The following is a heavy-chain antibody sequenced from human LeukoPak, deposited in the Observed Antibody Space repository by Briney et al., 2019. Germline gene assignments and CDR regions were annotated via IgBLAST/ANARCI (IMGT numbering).Heavy chain of an antibody. CDR1: GFTFDDYG. D-gene: IGHD3-16*02. Sequence: GGSLRLSCAASGFTFDDYGMSWARHAPGKGLEWVSGINWNGGSTVYADSVKGRFTISRDNAKNSLYLQMNSLRAEDTALYYCARDRTYDYVWGSYRSPPYFDYWGQGTLVTVSS. J-gene: IGHJ4*02. CDR3: ARDRTYDYVWGSYRSPPYFDY. V-gene: IGHV3-20*04. CDR2: INWNGGST.